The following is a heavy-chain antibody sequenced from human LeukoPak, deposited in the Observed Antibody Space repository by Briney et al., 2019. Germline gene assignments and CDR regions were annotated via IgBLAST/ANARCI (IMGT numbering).Heavy chain of an antibody. Sequence: GGSLRLSCAASGFTFDDYAVHWVRQAPGKGLEWVSGISWNSGSIGYADSVKGRFTISRDNAKNSLYLQMNSLRAEDTALYYCAKDSTPHYYDSSGYFHYWGQGTLVTVSS. CDR2: ISWNSGSI. V-gene: IGHV3-9*01. D-gene: IGHD3-22*01. CDR3: AKDSTPHYYDSSGYFHY. CDR1: GFTFDDYA. J-gene: IGHJ4*02.